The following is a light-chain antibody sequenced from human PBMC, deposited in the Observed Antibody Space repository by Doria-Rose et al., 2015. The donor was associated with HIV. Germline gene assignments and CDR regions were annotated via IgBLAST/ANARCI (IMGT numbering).Light chain of an antibody. CDR1: QSFSSTY. V-gene: IGKV3-20*01. Sequence: EIVLTQSPGTLSLSPGERATLSCRASQSFSSTYLAWYQQEPGQAPSPLIYDGSTRATGISDRFSASGSGTDFTLTINRLEPEDFALYYCHQYGTSWTFGQGTKVEI. J-gene: IGKJ1*01. CDR3: HQYGTSWT. CDR2: DGS.